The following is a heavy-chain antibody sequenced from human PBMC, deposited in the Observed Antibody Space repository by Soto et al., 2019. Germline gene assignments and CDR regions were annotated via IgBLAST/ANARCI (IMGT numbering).Heavy chain of an antibody. V-gene: IGHV1-69*06. CDR3: ARDGSWNDRPNWFDP. CDR1: GGTFSSYA. CDR2: IIPIFGTA. Sequence: QVQLVQSGAEVKKTGSSVKVSCKASGGTFSSYAISWVRQAPGQGLEWMGGIIPIFGTANYAQKFQGRVTITADKSTSTAYMELSSLRSEDTAVYYCARDGSWNDRPNWFDPWGQGTLVTVSS. J-gene: IGHJ5*02. D-gene: IGHD1-1*01.